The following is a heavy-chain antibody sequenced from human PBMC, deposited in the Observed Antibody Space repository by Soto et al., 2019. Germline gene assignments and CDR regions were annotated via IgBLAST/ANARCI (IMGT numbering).Heavy chain of an antibody. D-gene: IGHD5-12*01. Sequence: SGPTLVNPTRTLTLTCPFSGLSRSTSGVGVGWIRQPPGKALEWLALIYWNDDKRYSPSLKSRLTITKDTSKNQVVLTMTNMDPVDTATYYCALSLPKILATTIDFSGPGTLLTVSS. CDR2: IYWNDDK. CDR3: ALSLPKILATTIDF. CDR1: GLSRSTSGVG. V-gene: IGHV2-5*01. J-gene: IGHJ4*02.